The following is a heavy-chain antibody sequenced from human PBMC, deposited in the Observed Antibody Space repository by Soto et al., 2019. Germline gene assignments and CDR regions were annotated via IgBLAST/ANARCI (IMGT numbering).Heavy chain of an antibody. V-gene: IGHV1-69*01. CDR3: ARDNYYDVREEDYGMDV. CDR2: IIPIFGTA. D-gene: IGHD3-22*01. J-gene: IGHJ6*02. CDR1: GGTFSSYA. Sequence: QVQLVQSGAEVKKPGSSVKVSCKASGGTFSSYAISWVRQAPGQVLEWMGGIIPIFGTANYAQKFQGRVTITADESTSTAYMELSSLRSEDTAVYYCARDNYYDVREEDYGMDVWGQGTTVTVSS.